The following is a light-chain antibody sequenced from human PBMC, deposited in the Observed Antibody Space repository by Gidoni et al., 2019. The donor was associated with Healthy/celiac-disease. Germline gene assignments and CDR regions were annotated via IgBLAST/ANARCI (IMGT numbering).Light chain of an antibody. CDR2: DAA. CDR3: QPGSNWPPSIT. CDR1: HSISSY. V-gene: IGKV3-11*01. J-gene: IGKJ5*01. Sequence: EIVLKQSPATLSLYPGERATLSCRASHSISSYLAWYQQKPGQAPRLLLYDAATRATGIPARFSGRGSGTDFAPAISTLAPAYFAVYYCQPGSNWPPSITFGQGTRLELK.